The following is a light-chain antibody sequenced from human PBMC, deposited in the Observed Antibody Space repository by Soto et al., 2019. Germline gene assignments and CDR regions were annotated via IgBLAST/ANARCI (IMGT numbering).Light chain of an antibody. Sequence: EIVMTQSPATLSVSPGERATLSCRASQSVSSNLAWYQQNPGPAPRLLIYGASTRATGIPARFSGSGSGTEFTLTINSLQPEDIATYYCQRYNNGRTFGQGTKVDI. J-gene: IGKJ1*01. CDR3: QRYNNGRT. V-gene: IGKV3-15*01. CDR1: QSVSSN. CDR2: GAS.